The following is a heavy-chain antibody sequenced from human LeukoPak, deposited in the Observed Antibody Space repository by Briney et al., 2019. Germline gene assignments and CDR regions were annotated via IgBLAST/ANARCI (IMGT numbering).Heavy chain of an antibody. CDR1: GFTFSSYG. CDR2: ISYDGSNK. D-gene: IGHD4-11*01. CDR3: ARVPGAVTHYYYYMDV. J-gene: IGHJ6*03. Sequence: GRSLRLSCAASGFTFSSYGMHWVRQAPGKGLEWVAVISYDGSNKYYADSVKGRFTISRDNSKNTLYLQMNSLRAEDTAVYYCARVPGAVTHYYYYMDVWGKGTTVTVSS. V-gene: IGHV3-30*06.